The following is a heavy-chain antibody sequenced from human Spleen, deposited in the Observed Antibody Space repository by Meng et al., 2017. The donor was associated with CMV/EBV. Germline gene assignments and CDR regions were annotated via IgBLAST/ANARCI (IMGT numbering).Heavy chain of an antibody. D-gene: IGHD2-2*01. V-gene: IGHV3-30-3*01. CDR2: ISYNEDNK. CDR3: ARQYCGDTSCWGAFDM. J-gene: IGHJ3*02. Sequence: GGSPRLSCAASGFTFSAYAMNWVRQAPGKGLEWVAVISYNEDNKYYTDSVKGRFTVSRDISTNTLYLRMNSLTIEDTAVYYCARQYCGDTSCWGAFDMWGQGTMVTVSS. CDR1: GFTFSAYA.